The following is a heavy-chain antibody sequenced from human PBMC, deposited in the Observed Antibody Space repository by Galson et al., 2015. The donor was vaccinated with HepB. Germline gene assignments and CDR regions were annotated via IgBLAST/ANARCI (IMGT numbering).Heavy chain of an antibody. CDR1: GYTFTSYA. CDR3: AREPWIQLWTVGYYYGMDV. Sequence: SVKVSCKASGYTFTSYAMHWVRQAPGQRLEWMGWINAGNGNTKYSQKFQGRVTITRDTSASTAYMELSSLRSEDTAVYYCAREPWIQLWTVGYYYGMDVWGQGTPVTVSS. D-gene: IGHD5-18*01. J-gene: IGHJ6*02. V-gene: IGHV1-3*01. CDR2: INAGNGNT.